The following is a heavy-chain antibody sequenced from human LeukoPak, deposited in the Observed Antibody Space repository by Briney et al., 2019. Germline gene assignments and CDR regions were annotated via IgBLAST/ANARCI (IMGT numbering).Heavy chain of an antibody. CDR3: AKDQQVGAAAYYFDS. J-gene: IGHJ4*02. CDR2: ISWNSGSI. CDR1: GFTFDDYA. Sequence: GGSLRLSCAASGFTFDDYAMHWVRQAPGKGLEWVSGISWNSGSIGYADSVKGRFTISRDNAKNSLYLQMNSLRAEDTAVYYCAKDQQVGAAAYYFDSWGQGTLVTVSS. V-gene: IGHV3-9*01. D-gene: IGHD6-13*01.